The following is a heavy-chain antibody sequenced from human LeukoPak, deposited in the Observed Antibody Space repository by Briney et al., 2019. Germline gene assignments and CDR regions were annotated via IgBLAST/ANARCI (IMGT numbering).Heavy chain of an antibody. D-gene: IGHD7-27*01. CDR3: ARDPLGWGFVD. CDR1: GGTFSSYA. J-gene: IGHJ4*02. CDR2: VIPIFGTA. Sequence: GASVKVSCKASGGTFSSYAISWVRQAPGQGLEWMGGVIPIFGTANYAQKFQGRVTITTDESTSTAYMELSSLRSEDTAVYYCARDPLGWGFVDWGQGTLVTVSS. V-gene: IGHV1-69*05.